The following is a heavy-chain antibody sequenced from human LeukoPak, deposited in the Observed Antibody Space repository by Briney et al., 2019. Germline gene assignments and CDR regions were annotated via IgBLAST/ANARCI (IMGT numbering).Heavy chain of an antibody. CDR2: ISGSGGST. Sequence: GGSLRLSCAASGFTFSSYGMSWVRQAPGKGLEWVSAISGSGGSTYYADSVKGRFTISRDNSKNTLYLQMNSLRAEDTAVYYCAASGIAARSWFDPWGQGTLVTVSS. CDR1: GFTFSSYG. J-gene: IGHJ5*02. D-gene: IGHD6-6*01. CDR3: AASGIAARSWFDP. V-gene: IGHV3-23*01.